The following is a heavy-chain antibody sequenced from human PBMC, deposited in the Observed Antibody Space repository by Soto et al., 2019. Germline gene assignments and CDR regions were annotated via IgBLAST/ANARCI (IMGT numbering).Heavy chain of an antibody. Sequence: GGSLRLSCAASGFTFSSYSMNWVRQAPGKGLEWVSYISSSSSTIYYADSVKGRFTISRDNAKNSLYLQMNSLRAEDTAVYYCARYYDFWSGPGGFDPWGQGTLVTVSS. J-gene: IGHJ5*02. CDR1: GFTFSSYS. D-gene: IGHD3-3*01. V-gene: IGHV3-48*01. CDR2: ISSSSSTI. CDR3: ARYYDFWSGPGGFDP.